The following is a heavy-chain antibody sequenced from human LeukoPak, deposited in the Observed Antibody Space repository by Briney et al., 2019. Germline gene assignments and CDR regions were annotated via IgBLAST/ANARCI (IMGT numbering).Heavy chain of an antibody. J-gene: IGHJ5*02. Sequence: SETLSLTCTVSGGSISSSSYYWGGIRQPPGKGLEWIGSIYYSGSTYYNPSLKSRVTISVDTSKNQFSLKLSSVTAADTAVYYCARHLGYGEPYWFEPWGQGTLVTVSS. D-gene: IGHD4-17*01. CDR1: GGSISSSSYY. CDR2: IYYSGST. CDR3: ARHLGYGEPYWFEP. V-gene: IGHV4-39*01.